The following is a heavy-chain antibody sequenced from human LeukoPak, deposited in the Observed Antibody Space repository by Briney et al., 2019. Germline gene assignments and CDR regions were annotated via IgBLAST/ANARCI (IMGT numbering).Heavy chain of an antibody. CDR1: GGSISYY. D-gene: IGHD3-22*01. J-gene: IGHJ4*02. CDR2: IYYTGST. CDR3: ARVSVDYYDSSGWY. V-gene: IGHV4-39*07. Sequence: SETLSLTCSVSGGSISYYWVWIRQPPGKGLEWIGSIYYTGSTYYNPSLKSRVTISVDTSKNQFSLKLSSVTAADTAVYYCARVSVDYYDSSGWYWGQGTLVTVSS.